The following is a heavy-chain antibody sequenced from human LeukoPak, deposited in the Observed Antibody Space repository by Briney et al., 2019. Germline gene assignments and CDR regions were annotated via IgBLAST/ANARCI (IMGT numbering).Heavy chain of an antibody. V-gene: IGHV1-2*02. CDR2: INPNSGGT. CDR1: GYTFTGYY. D-gene: IGHD2-2*02. J-gene: IGHJ3*02. Sequence: APVKVSCKASGYTFTGYYMHWVRQAPGQGLEWMGWINPNSGGTNYAQKFQGRVTMTRDTSISTAYMELSRLRSDDTAVYYCARRIPAGIGAFDMWGQGTMVTVSS. CDR3: ARRIPAGIGAFDM.